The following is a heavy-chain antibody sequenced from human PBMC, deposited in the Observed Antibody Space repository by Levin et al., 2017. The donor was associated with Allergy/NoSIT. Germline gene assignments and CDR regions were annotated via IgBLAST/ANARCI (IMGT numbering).Heavy chain of an antibody. D-gene: IGHD3-3*01. CDR2: INPNSGGT. CDR1: GYTFTGYY. J-gene: IGHJ6*02. CDR3: ARALTAPRFSYGMDV. V-gene: IGHV1-2*02. Sequence: GESLKISCQASGYTFTGYYMHWVRQAPGQGLEWMGWINPNSGGTNYAQKFQGRVTMTRDTSISTAYMELSRLRSDDTAVYYCARALTAPRFSYGMDVWGQGTTVTVSS.